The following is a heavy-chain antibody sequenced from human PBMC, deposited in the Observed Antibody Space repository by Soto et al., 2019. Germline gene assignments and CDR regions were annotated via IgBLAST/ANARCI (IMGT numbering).Heavy chain of an antibody. J-gene: IGHJ3*02. D-gene: IGHD5-12*01. CDR2: IYPGDSDT. Sequence: GESLKFSCKGSGYGFTSYWIGWGRKMPGKGLEWMGIIYPGDSDTRYSPSFQGQVTISADKSISTAYLQWSSLKASDTAMYYCASQEMATKNVDAFDIWGQGTMVTVSS. CDR3: ASQEMATKNVDAFDI. CDR1: GYGFTSYW. V-gene: IGHV5-51*01.